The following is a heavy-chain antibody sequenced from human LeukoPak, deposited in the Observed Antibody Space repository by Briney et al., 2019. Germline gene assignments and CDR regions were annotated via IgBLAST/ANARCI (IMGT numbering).Heavy chain of an antibody. J-gene: IGHJ3*01. Sequence: GGSLRLSCAGSGFIFRNYGMHRVRQAPGQGLEWVAVISDGGTHLYYADSVKGRFTISRDNSESTMYLQMNSLRVKDTAVYYCAKEGTRSHSQWAFDFWGQGTMVTVSS. CDR3: AKEGTRSHSQWAFDF. CDR1: GFIFRNYG. V-gene: IGHV3-30*18. D-gene: IGHD6-19*01. CDR2: ISDGGTHL.